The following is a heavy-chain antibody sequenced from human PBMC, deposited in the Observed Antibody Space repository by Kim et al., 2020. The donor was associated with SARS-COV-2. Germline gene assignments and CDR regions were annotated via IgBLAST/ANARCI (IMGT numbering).Heavy chain of an antibody. D-gene: IGHD3-10*01. Sequence: GGSLRLSCAASGFTFSSYAMHWVRQAPGKGLEYVSAISSNGGSTYYANSVKGRFTISRDNSKNTLYLQMGSLRAEDMAVYYCARGDDYYGSGRYAFDIWGQGTMVTVSS. J-gene: IGHJ3*02. V-gene: IGHV3-64*01. CDR3: ARGDDYYGSGRYAFDI. CDR1: GFTFSSYA. CDR2: ISSNGGST.